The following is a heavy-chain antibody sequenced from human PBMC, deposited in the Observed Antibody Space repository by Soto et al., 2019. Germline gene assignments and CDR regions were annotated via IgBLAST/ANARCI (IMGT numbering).Heavy chain of an antibody. CDR1: GGTFYTYT. V-gene: IGHV1-69*15. J-gene: IGHJ4*02. CDR2: ITPIYPTT. CDR3: ARIPRDSFPTSDDLDS. D-gene: IGHD5-18*01. Sequence: QVQLVQSGAEVRKPGSSVQVSCKASGGTFYTYTFSWVRQAPGQGLEWMGSITPIYPTTNYAEKFQGRLTVTADGSTNTAYMELNSLTSYDTAVYYCARIPRDSFPTSDDLDSWGQGTLVTVSS.